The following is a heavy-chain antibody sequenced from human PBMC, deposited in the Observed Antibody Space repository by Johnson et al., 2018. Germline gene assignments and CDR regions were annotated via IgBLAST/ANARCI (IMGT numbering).Heavy chain of an antibody. CDR1: GFTFSSYG. CDR3: ARDSDTSIYDAFDI. D-gene: IGHD2-2*01. Sequence: VQLVESGGGVVQPGRSLRLSCAASGFTFSSYGMHWVRQAPGKGLEWVANIKRDGSEKNYLDSVKGRLTISRDNAKNSLYRQLNNVRAEDTAVYYCARDSDTSIYDAFDIWGQGTMLTVSS. V-gene: IGHV3-7*01. J-gene: IGHJ3*02. CDR2: IKRDGSEK.